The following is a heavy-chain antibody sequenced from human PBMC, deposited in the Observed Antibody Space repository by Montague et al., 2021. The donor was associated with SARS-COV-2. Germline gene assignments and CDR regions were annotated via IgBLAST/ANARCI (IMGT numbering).Heavy chain of an antibody. J-gene: IGHJ5*02. D-gene: IGHD3-9*01. V-gene: IGHV3-23*03. Sequence: SLRLSCAASGFTFSDSPMSWVRQAPGKGLDWVSVIHSAGRGTYYXDSVQGRFTISRDNLENTVYLQMNSLRDVDTAVYYCAKVGDILAGYSLINLDAWGQGTLVVVSS. CDR3: AKVGDILAGYSLINLDA. CDR2: IHSAGRGT. CDR1: GFTFSDSP.